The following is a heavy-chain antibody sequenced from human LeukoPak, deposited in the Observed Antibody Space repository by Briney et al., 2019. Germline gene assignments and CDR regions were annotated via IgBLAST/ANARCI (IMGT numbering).Heavy chain of an antibody. CDR2: SYYSWST. D-gene: IGHD5-24*01. V-gene: IGHV4-59*12. CDR1: GGSISSYY. Sequence: SETLSLTCTVSGGSISSYYWSWIRQPPGKGLEWIGYSYYSWSTNYNPSLKSRVTISVDTSKNQFSLKLSSVTAADTAVYYCAAQGTEMATIRGPFDYWGQGTLVTVSS. CDR3: AAQGTEMATIRGPFDY. J-gene: IGHJ4*02.